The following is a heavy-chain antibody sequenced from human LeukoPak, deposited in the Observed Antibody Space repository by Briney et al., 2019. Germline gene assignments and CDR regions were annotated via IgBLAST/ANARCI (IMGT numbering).Heavy chain of an antibody. CDR1: GYTFTANY. D-gene: IGHD6-19*01. V-gene: IGHV1-2*02. CDR3: ARVSSRVAGTYFFDY. J-gene: IGHJ4*02. Sequence: GASVKVSCRASGYTFTANYIHWVRQAPGQELEWMGWINPISGGTIYAQKFQERVTVTRGTSINSAYMELSRLTSDDTAVYYCARVSSRVAGTYFFDYWGQGTLVTVSS. CDR2: INPISGGT.